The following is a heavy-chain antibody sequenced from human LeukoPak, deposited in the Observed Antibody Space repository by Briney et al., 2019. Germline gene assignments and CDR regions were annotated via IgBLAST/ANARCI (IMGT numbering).Heavy chain of an antibody. Sequence: QTGGSLRLSCAASGFTFSGYWMHWVRQAPGKGLVWVSRINSDGSTTNYADSVKGRFTISRDNAENTLYLQMNSLRVEDTAVYYCARRVSATRWFDPWGQGTLVTVSP. V-gene: IGHV3-74*01. CDR2: INSDGSTT. D-gene: IGHD2-15*01. CDR3: ARRVSATRWFDP. CDR1: GFTFSGYW. J-gene: IGHJ5*02.